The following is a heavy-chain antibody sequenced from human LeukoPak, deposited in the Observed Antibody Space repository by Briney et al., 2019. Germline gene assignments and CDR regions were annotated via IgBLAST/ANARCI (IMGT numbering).Heavy chain of an antibody. CDR1: GYTFTSHG. D-gene: IGHD3-9*01. V-gene: IGHV1-18*01. J-gene: IGHJ4*02. CDR2: ISARNGET. Sequence: GASVTVSCKASGYTFTSHGISWVRQAPGQGLEWMGWISARNGETHCAQKFQGRVTMATDTSTSTAYMELKSLRSDDTAVYFRARDPYHEFLTGYGSAMGYWGQGTLVTVSS. CDR3: ARDPYHEFLTGYGSAMGY.